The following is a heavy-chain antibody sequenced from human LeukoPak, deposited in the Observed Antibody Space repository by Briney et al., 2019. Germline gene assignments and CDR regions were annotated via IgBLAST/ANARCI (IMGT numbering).Heavy chain of an antibody. V-gene: IGHV3-7*01. J-gene: IGHJ1*01. D-gene: IGHD3-9*01. CDR1: GFSFGSFW. CDR2: IKEDGSEE. Sequence: GGSLTLSCVASGFSFGSFWMSWVRQAPGKGLEWVANIKEDGSEEHYLESVKGRFTISRDNAKNIVFLQMNSLRDEDSAVYYCGRDRYFQYWGQGTGVIVSS. CDR3: GRDRYFQY.